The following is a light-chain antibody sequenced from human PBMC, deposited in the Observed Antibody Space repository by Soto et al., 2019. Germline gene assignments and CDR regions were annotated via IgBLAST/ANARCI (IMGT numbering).Light chain of an antibody. J-gene: IGKJ1*01. CDR3: QQYNNWLRT. CDR1: QSVSSY. CDR2: DAS. V-gene: IGKV3-15*01. Sequence: EIVLTQSPATLSLSPGERATLSCRASQSVSSYLAWYQQKPGQAPRLLIYDASNRAADIPARFSGSGSGTEFTLTISSLQSEDFAVYYCQQYNNWLRTFGQGTKVDIK.